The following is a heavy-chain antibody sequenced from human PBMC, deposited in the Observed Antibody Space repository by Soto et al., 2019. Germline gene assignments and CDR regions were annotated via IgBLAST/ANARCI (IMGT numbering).Heavy chain of an antibody. CDR3: AKEPRSNGYFDL. CDR2: ISYDGSNK. D-gene: IGHD3-16*01. J-gene: IGHJ2*01. Sequence: QVQLVESGGGVVQPGRSLRLSCAASGFTFSSYAMHWVRQAPGKGLEWVAVISYDGSNKYYADSVKGRFTISRDNSKNTLYLQMNSLRADDTAVYYCAKEPRSNGYFDLWGRGTLVTVSS. V-gene: IGHV3-30-3*01. CDR1: GFTFSSYA.